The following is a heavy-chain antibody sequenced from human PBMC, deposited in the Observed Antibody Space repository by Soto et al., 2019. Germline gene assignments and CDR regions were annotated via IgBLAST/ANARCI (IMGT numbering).Heavy chain of an antibody. CDR2: ISWNSGSI. D-gene: IGHD3-3*01. CDR1: GFTFDDYA. V-gene: IGHV3-9*01. CDR3: AKDFSFRSGATFHDYYIDV. Sequence: EVQLVESGGGLVQPGRSLRLSCAASGFTFDDYAMHWVRQAPGKGLEWVSGISWNSGSIGYADSVKGRFTISRDNAKNSQYLQMNSLRAEDTALYYCAKDFSFRSGATFHDYYIDVWGKGTTVTGSS. J-gene: IGHJ6*03.